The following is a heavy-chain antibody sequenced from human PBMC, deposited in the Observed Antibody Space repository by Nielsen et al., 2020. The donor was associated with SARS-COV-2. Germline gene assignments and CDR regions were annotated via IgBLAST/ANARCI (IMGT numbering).Heavy chain of an antibody. CDR1: GGSISSYY. J-gene: IGHJ4*02. V-gene: IGHV4-59*08. CDR3: ARHYVGFLEWFSYFDY. Sequence: SETLSLTCTVSGGSISSYYWSWIRQPPGKGLEWIGYIYYSGSTNYNPSLKSRLTISVDTSRNQFSLNLRSVTAADTAVYYCARHYVGFLEWFSYFDYWGQGTLVTVSS. CDR2: IYYSGST. D-gene: IGHD3-3*01.